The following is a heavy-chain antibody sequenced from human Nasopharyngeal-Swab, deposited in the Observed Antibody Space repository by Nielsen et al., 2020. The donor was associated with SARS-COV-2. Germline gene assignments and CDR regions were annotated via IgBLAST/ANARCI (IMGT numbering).Heavy chain of an antibody. CDR2: ISYDGNTK. CDR3: ARDDGSLGDT. J-gene: IGHJ4*02. Sequence: GGSLTLSCAASGFTLSDFGIHWVRQAPGKGLEWAAAISYDGNTKYYADSAKGRFTISRDSANNALYLEMNSLRTEDTAMYYCARDDGSLGDTWGQGTLVTVSS. D-gene: IGHD3-10*01. CDR1: GFTLSDFG. V-gene: IGHV3-30*03.